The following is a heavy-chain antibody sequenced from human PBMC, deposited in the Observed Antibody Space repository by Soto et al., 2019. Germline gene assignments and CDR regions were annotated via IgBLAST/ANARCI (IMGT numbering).Heavy chain of an antibody. Sequence: GGSLRLSCAASGFTFSSYAMSWVRQAPGKGLEWVSAISGSGGSTYYADSVKGRFTISRDNSKNTLYLQMNSLRAEDTAVYYCAKDFGYSYGTYIDYWGLGTLVTVSS. V-gene: IGHV3-23*01. D-gene: IGHD5-18*01. CDR3: AKDFGYSYGTYIDY. CDR1: GFTFSSYA. J-gene: IGHJ4*02. CDR2: ISGSGGST.